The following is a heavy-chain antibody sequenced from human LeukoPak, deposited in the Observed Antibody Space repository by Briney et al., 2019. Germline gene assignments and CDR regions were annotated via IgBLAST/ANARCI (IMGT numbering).Heavy chain of an antibody. D-gene: IGHD1-26*01. CDR2: FDPEDGET. V-gene: IGHV1-24*01. J-gene: IGHJ3*02. CDR3: ATHPTYSGSYSWEGAFDI. CDR1: GYTLTELS. Sequence: ASVKVSCKVSGYTLTELSMHWVRQAPGKGLEWMGGFDPEDGETIYAQKFQGRVTMTEDTSTDTAYMELSSLRSEDTAVYYCATHPTYSGSYSWEGAFDIWGQGTMVTVSS.